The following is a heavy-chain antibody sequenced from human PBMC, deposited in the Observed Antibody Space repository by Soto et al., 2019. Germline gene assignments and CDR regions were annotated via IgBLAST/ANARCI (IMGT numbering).Heavy chain of an antibody. Sequence: QVTLKESGPVLVKPTETLTLTCTVSGFSLSNARMGVSWIRQPPGKALEWLAHIFSNDEKSYSTSLKSRLTISKETSKSQVVLTMTNMDPVDTATYYCARSCRSSWYVHWYFDLWGRGTLVTVSS. CDR2: IFSNDEK. CDR1: GFSLSNARMG. J-gene: IGHJ2*01. D-gene: IGHD6-13*01. V-gene: IGHV2-26*01. CDR3: ARSCRSSWYVHWYFDL.